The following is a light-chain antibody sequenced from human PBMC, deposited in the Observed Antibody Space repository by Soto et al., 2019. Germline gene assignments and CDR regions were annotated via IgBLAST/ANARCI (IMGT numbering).Light chain of an antibody. CDR3: QQYNNSWT. J-gene: IGKJ1*01. Sequence: EIVMTQSPATLSVSPGERATLSCRASQSVSSSLAWYQQKPGQAPRLLIYGASTRATGIPARFSGSGSEKEFTLTISSLQSEDFAVYYCQQYNNSWTFGQGTKVEIK. CDR1: QSVSSS. V-gene: IGKV3-15*01. CDR2: GAS.